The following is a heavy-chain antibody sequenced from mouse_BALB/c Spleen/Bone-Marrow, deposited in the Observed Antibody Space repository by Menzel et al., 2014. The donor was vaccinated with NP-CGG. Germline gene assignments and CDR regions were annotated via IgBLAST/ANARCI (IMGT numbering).Heavy chain of an antibody. CDR3: ARGAYGLFDY. CDR1: GYPFTTYP. Sequence: QVQLQQSGAELVKPGASVKMSCKAFGYPFTTYPIEWMRQNHGKSLEWIGNFHPYDDDTKYNEQFKGKAKLTVDKSSTTVSLELSRLTSDDSAVYYCARGAYGLFDYWGQGTTLTVSS. V-gene: IGHV1-47*01. D-gene: IGHD6-5*01. CDR2: FHPYDDDT. J-gene: IGHJ2*01.